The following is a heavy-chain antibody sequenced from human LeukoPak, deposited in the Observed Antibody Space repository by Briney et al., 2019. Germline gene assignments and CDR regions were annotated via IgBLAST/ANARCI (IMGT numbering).Heavy chain of an antibody. V-gene: IGHV4-59*08. Sequence: SETLSLTCTVSGGSISSYYWSWIRQPPGKGLEWIGYISYSGSTNYNPSLKSRVTISVDTSKNQFSLRLSSVTAADTAVYYCARQKSYGDYDYYYYGMHVWGQGTTVTVSS. CDR3: ARQKSYGDYDYYYYGMHV. CDR2: ISYSGST. J-gene: IGHJ6*02. D-gene: IGHD4-17*01. CDR1: GGSISSYY.